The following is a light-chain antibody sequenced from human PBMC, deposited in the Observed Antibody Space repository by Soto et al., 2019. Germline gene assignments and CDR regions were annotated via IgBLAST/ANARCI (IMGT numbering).Light chain of an antibody. V-gene: IGKV3-11*01. CDR1: QSVGIN. J-gene: IGKJ4*01. Sequence: EKVMAQSPDTVSVTPGERATLSCRASQSVGINLAWYQQKPGQAPRILIYGASTRATGIPARFSGSGSGTDFTLTISSLEPEDFAVYYCQQRSNWPLTFGGGTNVDIK. CDR3: QQRSNWPLT. CDR2: GAS.